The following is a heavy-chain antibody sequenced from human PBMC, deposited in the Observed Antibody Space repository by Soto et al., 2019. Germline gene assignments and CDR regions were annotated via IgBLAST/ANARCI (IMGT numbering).Heavy chain of an antibody. D-gene: IGHD6-13*01. CDR3: SCIAASGPLTVFDY. V-gene: IGHV4-39*01. CDR1: GGSISNSSYL. J-gene: IGHJ4*02. CDR2: VSYSGST. Sequence: ETLSLTCTVSGGSISNSSYLWGWIRQHQGKGLQWIGSVSYSGSTYYNPSLTSRVTISVDTSKTQSSLRLSSVTAADTAVYYXSCIAASGPLTVFDYSGQGALVTVSS.